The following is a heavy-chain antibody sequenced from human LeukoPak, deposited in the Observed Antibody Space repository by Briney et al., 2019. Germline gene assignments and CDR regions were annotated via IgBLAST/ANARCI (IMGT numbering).Heavy chain of an antibody. J-gene: IGHJ5*02. CDR1: GGTFSSYA. V-gene: IGHV1-69*05. Sequence: ASVKVSCKASGGTFSSYAISWMRQAPGQGLEWMGGIIPIFGTANCAQKFQGRVTITTDESTSTAYMELSSLRSEDTTVYYCARGYCSSTSCYHWFDPWGQGTLVTVSS. CDR3: ARGYCSSTSCYHWFDP. D-gene: IGHD2-2*01. CDR2: IIPIFGTA.